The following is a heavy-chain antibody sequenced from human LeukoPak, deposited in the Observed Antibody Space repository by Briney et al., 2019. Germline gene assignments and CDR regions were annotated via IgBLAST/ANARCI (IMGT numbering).Heavy chain of an antibody. CDR2: INPNSGDT. V-gene: IGHV1-2*02. CDR3: GRDVRHTYDY. CDR1: GYTFTGYF. J-gene: IGHJ4*02. Sequence: ASVKVSCKASGYTFTGYFMHWVRQGPGQGFEWMGWINPNSGDTNYAQKFRGRVSMTRDTSINTVYMELSSLRSDDTAVYYCGRDVRHTYDYWGQGTLVTVSS. D-gene: IGHD3-10*02.